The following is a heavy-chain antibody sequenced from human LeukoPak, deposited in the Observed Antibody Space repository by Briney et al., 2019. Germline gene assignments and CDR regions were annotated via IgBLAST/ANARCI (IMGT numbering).Heavy chain of an antibody. J-gene: IGHJ4*02. Sequence: SETLSLTCTVSGGSVSSRSYYWGWIRQPPGMGLEWIGSIYYSGSTYYNPSLKSRVTISVDTSKNQFSLKLSSVTAADTAVYYCARLVMVRGVPGPPFDYWGQGTLVTVSS. CDR3: ARLVMVRGVPGPPFDY. CDR1: GGSVSSRSYY. CDR2: IYYSGST. D-gene: IGHD3-10*01. V-gene: IGHV4-39*01.